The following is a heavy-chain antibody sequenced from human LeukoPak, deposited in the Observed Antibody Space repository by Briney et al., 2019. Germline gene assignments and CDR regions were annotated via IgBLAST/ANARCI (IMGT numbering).Heavy chain of an antibody. D-gene: IGHD3-16*01. Sequence: SETLSLTCTVSGGSISSGGYYWSWIRQHPGKGLEWNGYIYYSGSTYYNPSLKSRVTISVDTSKNQFSLKLSSVTAADTAVYYCARDAGTGHGGGCYFDYWGQGTLVTVSS. V-gene: IGHV4-31*03. CDR1: GGSISSGGYY. J-gene: IGHJ4*02. CDR3: ARDAGTGHGGGCYFDY. CDR2: IYYSGST.